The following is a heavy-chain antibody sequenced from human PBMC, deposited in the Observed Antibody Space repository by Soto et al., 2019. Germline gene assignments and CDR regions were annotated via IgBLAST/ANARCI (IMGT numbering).Heavy chain of an antibody. D-gene: IGHD1-26*01. CDR1: GYSFTNYW. CDR2: IDPCATDT. J-gene: IGHJ4*02. Sequence: EVQLVQSGAEVKKPGESLKISCKGSGYSFTNYWIGWVRQMPGKGLEWMGIIDPCATDTRYSPSFPGQVTISADKSIRTAYLQWSSLKASDTAMYYCARMGRTIGSIDYWGQGTLVTVSS. CDR3: ARMGRTIGSIDY. V-gene: IGHV5-51*01.